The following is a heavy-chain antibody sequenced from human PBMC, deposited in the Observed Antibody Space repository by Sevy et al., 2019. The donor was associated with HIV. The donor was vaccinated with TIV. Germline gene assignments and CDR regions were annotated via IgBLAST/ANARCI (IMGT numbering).Heavy chain of an antibody. Sequence: EGSLRLSCAASGFTFSSYGMHWVRQAPGKGLEWVAVIPYDGSNKYYADSVKGRFTISRDNSKNTLYLQMNSLRAEDTAVHYYAKNRGYCTNGVCPKYYYYGMDVWGQGTTVTVSS. V-gene: IGHV3-30*18. CDR1: GFTFSSYG. J-gene: IGHJ6*02. CDR2: IPYDGSNK. D-gene: IGHD2-8*01. CDR3: AKNRGYCTNGVCPKYYYYGMDV.